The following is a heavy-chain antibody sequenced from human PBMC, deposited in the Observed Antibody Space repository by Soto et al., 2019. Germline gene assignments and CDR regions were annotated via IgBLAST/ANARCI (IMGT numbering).Heavy chain of an antibody. CDR2: ICGSGGST. CDR3: AKDDRLTMIVVVITDAFDI. V-gene: IGHV3-23*01. D-gene: IGHD3-22*01. J-gene: IGHJ3*02. Sequence: GGSLRLSCAASGFTFSSYAMSWVRQAPGKGLAWVSAICGSGGSTYYADYGKGRITISRDNSKTTLYMKMKSLRAEDKAVYYCAKDDRLTMIVVVITDAFDIWCKG. CDR1: GFTFSSYA.